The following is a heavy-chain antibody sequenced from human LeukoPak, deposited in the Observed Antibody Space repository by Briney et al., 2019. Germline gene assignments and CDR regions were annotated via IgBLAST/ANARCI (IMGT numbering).Heavy chain of an antibody. CDR2: INPSGSST. CDR1: GYTFTSYY. V-gene: IGHV1-46*01. CDR3: ARVRPRRGGYTLGVLSGDY. D-gene: IGHD3-16*02. J-gene: IGHJ4*02. Sequence: GASVKVSCKASGYTFTSYYMHWVRQAPGQGLEWMGIINPSGSSTTYPQNFQGRVTMTSDMSTSTIYMELSNLRSDDTAVYYCARVRPRRGGYTLGVLSGDYWGQGTLVTVSS.